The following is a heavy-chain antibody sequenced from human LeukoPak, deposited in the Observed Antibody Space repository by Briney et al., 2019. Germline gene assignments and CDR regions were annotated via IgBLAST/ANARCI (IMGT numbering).Heavy chain of an antibody. J-gene: IGHJ4*02. CDR3: ARVLWFGELLPYFDY. CDR2: INPNSGGT. Sequence: VASVKVSCKASGYTFTGYYMHWVRQAPGQGLEWMGWINPNSGGTNYAQKFQGRVTMTRDTSISTAYMELSRLRSDDTAVYYCARVLWFGELLPYFDYWGQGTLVTVSS. CDR1: GYTFTGYY. D-gene: IGHD3-10*01. V-gene: IGHV1-2*02.